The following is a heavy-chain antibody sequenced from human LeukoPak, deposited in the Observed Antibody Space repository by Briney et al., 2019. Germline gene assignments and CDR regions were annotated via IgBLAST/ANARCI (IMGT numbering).Heavy chain of an antibody. J-gene: IGHJ6*02. D-gene: IGHD3-22*01. CDR3: ARSEDYYDSSGYYYYYGMDV. Sequence: ASVKVSCEASGYTFTSYYMHWVRQAPGQGLEWMGIINPSGGSTSYAQKFQGRVTMTRNTSISTAYMELSSLRSEDTAVYYCARSEDYYDSSGYYYYYGMDVWGQGTTVTVSS. CDR2: INPSGGST. V-gene: IGHV1-46*01. CDR1: GYTFTSYY.